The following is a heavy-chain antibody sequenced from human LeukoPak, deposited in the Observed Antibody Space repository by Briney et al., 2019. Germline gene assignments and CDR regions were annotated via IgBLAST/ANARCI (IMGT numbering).Heavy chain of an antibody. V-gene: IGHV5-51*01. CDR1: GHSFTSYW. Sequence: GESLKISCKGSGHSFTSYWIGWVRQMPGKGLEWMGIIYPGDSDTRYSPSFQGQVTISADKSISTAYLQWSSLKASDTAMYYCARTSSFWSGYYQPFDYWGQGTLVTVSS. D-gene: IGHD3-3*01. CDR3: ARTSSFWSGYYQPFDY. CDR2: IYPGDSDT. J-gene: IGHJ4*02.